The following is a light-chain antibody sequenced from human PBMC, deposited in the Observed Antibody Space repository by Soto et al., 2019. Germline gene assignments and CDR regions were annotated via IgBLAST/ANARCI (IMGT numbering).Light chain of an antibody. Sequence: QSVLTQPASVSGSPGQPITISCTGTCSDIGSYDLLSWYQQHPGKAPKLMIYEVTKRPAGVSDRFSGSKSPNPASLPISRLQGAGETDWFSSSFARRGTIFGGGTKLTVL. CDR3: SSFARRGTI. J-gene: IGLJ2*01. V-gene: IGLV2-23*02. CDR1: CSDIGSYDL. CDR2: EVT.